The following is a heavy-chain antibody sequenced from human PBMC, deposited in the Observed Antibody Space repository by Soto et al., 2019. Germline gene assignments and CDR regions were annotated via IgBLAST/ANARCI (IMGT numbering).Heavy chain of an antibody. CDR3: ARYDILTGYDAFDI. V-gene: IGHV1-18*01. J-gene: IGHJ3*02. CDR1: VYTFTSYG. D-gene: IGHD3-9*01. Sequence: GASVKVSCKASVYTFTSYGISWVRQAPGQGLEWMGWISAYNGNTNYAQKLQGRVTMTTDTSTSTAYMELRSLRSDDTAVYYCARYDILTGYDAFDIWGQGTMVTVSS. CDR2: ISAYNGNT.